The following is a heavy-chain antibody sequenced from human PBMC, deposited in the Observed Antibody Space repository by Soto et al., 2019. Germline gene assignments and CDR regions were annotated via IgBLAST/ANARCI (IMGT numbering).Heavy chain of an antibody. CDR1: GFMFSSYW. J-gene: IGHJ5*02. Sequence: VQLVESGGGLVEPGGSLRLSCEASGFMFSSYWMSWVRQAPGEGLEWVAKIKQDGSEIHYLESVEGRFTIFRDNARRSLYLQMNSLRAEDTAVYFCASYSGSYFPVGHDRWGQGTLVVVSS. V-gene: IGHV3-7*01. CDR2: IKQDGSEI. D-gene: IGHD1-26*01. CDR3: ASYSGSYFPVGHDR.